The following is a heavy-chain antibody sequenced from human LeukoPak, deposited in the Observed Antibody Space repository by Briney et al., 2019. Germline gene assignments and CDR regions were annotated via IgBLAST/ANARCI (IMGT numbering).Heavy chain of an antibody. CDR1: GFTFDAYW. D-gene: IGHD1-1*01. V-gene: IGHV3-74*01. CDR2: INKDATTI. J-gene: IGHJ4*02. CDR3: ARAASAYNSDYYFDH. Sequence: GGSLRLSCAASGFTFDAYWMHWIRQAPGKGLVWVASINKDATTIRYADSVKGRFTISRDNAENTLSLEMKGLRAEDTAMYYCARAASAYNSDYYFDHWGQGALVTVSS.